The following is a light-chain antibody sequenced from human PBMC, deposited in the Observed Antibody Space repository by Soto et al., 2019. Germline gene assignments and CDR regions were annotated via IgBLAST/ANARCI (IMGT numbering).Light chain of an antibody. CDR2: DAS. J-gene: IGKJ1*01. V-gene: IGKV1-5*01. CDR3: QQYNSYSWT. CDR1: QSISSW. Sequence: DIQMTQSPSTLSASVGDRVTITCRASQSISSWLAWYQQKPGKAPKLLIYDASSLESGVPSRFSGSGSGTEFTLTLSSLQPYDCATYYCQQYNSYSWTFGQGTKVEIK.